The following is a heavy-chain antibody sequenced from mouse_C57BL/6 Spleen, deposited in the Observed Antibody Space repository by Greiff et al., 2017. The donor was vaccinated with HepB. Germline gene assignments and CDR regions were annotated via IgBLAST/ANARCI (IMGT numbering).Heavy chain of an antibody. D-gene: IGHD2-1*01. CDR2: INPNNGGT. CDR3: ARSLSSLLYAMDY. J-gene: IGHJ4*01. CDR1: GYTFTDYN. Sequence: EVKLQESGPELVKPGASVKIPCKASGYTFTDYNMDWVKQSHGKSLEWIGDINPNNGGTIYNQKFKGKATLTVDKSSSTAYMELRSLTSEDTAVYYCARSLSSLLYAMDYWGQGTSVTVSS. V-gene: IGHV1-18*01.